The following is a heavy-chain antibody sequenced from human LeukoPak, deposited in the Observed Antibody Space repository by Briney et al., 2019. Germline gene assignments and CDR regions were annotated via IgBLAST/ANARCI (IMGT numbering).Heavy chain of an antibody. V-gene: IGHV1-2*02. CDR2: INPNSGGT. CDR3: ARATTYYYDSSGYYYDHDAFDI. CDR1: GYTFTGYY. D-gene: IGHD3-22*01. Sequence: ASVKVSCKASGYTFTGYYMHWVRQAPGQGLEWMGWINPNSGGTNYAQKFQGRVTMTRDTSISTAYMELSRPRSDDTAVYYCARATTYYYDSSGYYYDHDAFDIWGQGTMVTVSS. J-gene: IGHJ3*02.